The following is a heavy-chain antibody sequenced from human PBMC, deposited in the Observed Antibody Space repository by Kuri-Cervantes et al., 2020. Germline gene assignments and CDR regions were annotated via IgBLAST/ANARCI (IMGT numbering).Heavy chain of an antibody. CDR3: ARAAMGSIEFTMVRGGPRFSNYYYYGMDV. D-gene: IGHD3-10*01. CDR1: GYTFTGYY. CDR2: INPNSGGT. Sequence: ASVKVSCKASGYTFTGYYMHWVRQAPGQGLEWMGWINPNSGGTNYAQKFQGRVTMTRDTSISTAYMELSRLRSDDTAVYYCARAAMGSIEFTMVRGGPRFSNYYYYGMDVWGQGTTVTVPS. V-gene: IGHV1-2*02. J-gene: IGHJ6*02.